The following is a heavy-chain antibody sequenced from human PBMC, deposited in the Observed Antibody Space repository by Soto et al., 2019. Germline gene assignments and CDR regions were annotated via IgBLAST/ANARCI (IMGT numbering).Heavy chain of an antibody. CDR3: VRETCTSASCPWGWFDP. J-gene: IGHJ5*02. CDR2: IYYSGST. D-gene: IGHD2-2*01. CDR1: GGSISSGDYY. Sequence: SETLSLTCTVSGGSISSGDYYRSWIRQPPGKDLEWIGYIYYSGSTYYNPSLKGRVTISMDTSKNQFSLKLSSVTAADTAVYYCVRETCTSASCPWGWFDPWGQGTLVTVSS. V-gene: IGHV4-30-4*01.